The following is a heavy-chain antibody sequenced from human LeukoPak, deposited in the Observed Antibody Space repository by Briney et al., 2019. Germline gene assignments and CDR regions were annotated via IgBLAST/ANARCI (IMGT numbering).Heavy chain of an antibody. CDR1: GGTFSSYA. Sequence: ASVKVSCKASGGTFSSYAISWVRQAPEQGLEWMGGIIPIFGTANYAQKFQGRVTITADESTSTAYMELSSLRSEDTAVYYCAGNYGDYSAPLDYWGQGTLVTVSS. V-gene: IGHV1-69*13. CDR2: IIPIFGTA. J-gene: IGHJ4*02. CDR3: AGNYGDYSAPLDY. D-gene: IGHD4-17*01.